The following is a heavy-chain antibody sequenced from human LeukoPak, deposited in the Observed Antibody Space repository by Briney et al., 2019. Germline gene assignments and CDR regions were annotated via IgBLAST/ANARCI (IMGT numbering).Heavy chain of an antibody. D-gene: IGHD3-16*02. CDR1: GGSINTYF. CDR2: IFYSGRT. V-gene: IGHV4-59*12. CDR3: ARPSVGEGDLSFHDAFNI. Sequence: SETLSLTCTVSGGSINTYFWSWIRQPPGKGLEWIGYIFYSGRTNYNPSLKSRVTISVDTSKNQFSLRLSSVTAADTAVYYCARPSVGEGDLSFHDAFNIWGQGTMVTVSS. J-gene: IGHJ3*02.